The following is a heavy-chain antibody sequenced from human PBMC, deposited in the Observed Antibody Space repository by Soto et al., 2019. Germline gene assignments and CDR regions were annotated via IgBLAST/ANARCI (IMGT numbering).Heavy chain of an antibody. CDR2: INHSGST. CDR3: AKGGGVAGPYYFDY. CDR1: GGSFSGYY. D-gene: IGHD6-19*01. J-gene: IGHJ4*02. Sequence: SETLSLTCAVYGGSFSGYYWSWIRQPPGKGLEWIGEINHSGSTNYNPSLKSRVTISVDTSKNQFSLKLSSVTAEDTAVYSCAKGGGVAGPYYFDYWGQGTLVTVSS. V-gene: IGHV4-34*01.